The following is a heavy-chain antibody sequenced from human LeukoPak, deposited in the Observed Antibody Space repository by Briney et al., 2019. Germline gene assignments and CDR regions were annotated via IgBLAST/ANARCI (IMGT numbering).Heavy chain of an antibody. D-gene: IGHD6-19*01. CDR1: GYILIELS. V-gene: IGHV1-24*01. Sequence: ASVKVSCTVSGYILIELSIHWVRQAPGKGLEWMGGFDPEDGETIYAQKFQGRVTMTEDTSTDTAYMELSSLRSEDTAVYYCATGAEQWNYFDYRGQGTLVTVSS. CDR3: ATGAEQWNYFDY. J-gene: IGHJ4*02. CDR2: FDPEDGET.